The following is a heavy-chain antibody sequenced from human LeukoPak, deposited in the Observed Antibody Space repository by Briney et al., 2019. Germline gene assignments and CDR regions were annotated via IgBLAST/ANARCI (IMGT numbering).Heavy chain of an antibody. CDR1: GYTFTSYA. Sequence: ASVKVSYKASGYTFTSYAISWVRQAPGQGLEWMGWIHTNTGNPTYAQGFTGRFVFSLDTSVSTAYMQIGSLKAEDTAIYYCARGRYCSDGSSYGDYWGQGSLLTVSS. CDR3: ARGRYCSDGSSYGDY. D-gene: IGHD2-15*01. V-gene: IGHV7-4-1*01. J-gene: IGHJ4*02. CDR2: IHTNTGNP.